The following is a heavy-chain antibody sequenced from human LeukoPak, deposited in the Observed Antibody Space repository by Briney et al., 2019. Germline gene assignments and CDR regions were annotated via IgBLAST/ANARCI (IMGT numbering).Heavy chain of an antibody. Sequence: ASVTVSCKASGYTFTGYYMHWVRQAPGQGLVWMGWINPNSGGTNYAQKFQGRVTMTRDTSISTAYMELSRLRSDDTAVYYCARGRNIAVAGTRWFDPWGQGTLVTVSS. J-gene: IGHJ5*02. CDR1: GYTFTGYY. CDR3: ARGRNIAVAGTRWFDP. CDR2: INPNSGGT. D-gene: IGHD6-19*01. V-gene: IGHV1-2*02.